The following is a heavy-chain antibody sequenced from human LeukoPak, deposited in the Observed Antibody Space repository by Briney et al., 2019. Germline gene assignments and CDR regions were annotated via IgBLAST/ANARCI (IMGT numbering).Heavy chain of an antibody. J-gene: IGHJ6*02. CDR3: AKMQRSKSWYYYYGMDV. CDR1: GFTFSSYA. D-gene: IGHD1-1*01. CDR2: ISGSGDNT. Sequence: GGSLRLSCAASGFTFSSYAMSWVRQAPGKGLEWVSGISGSGDNTYYADSVKGRFTISRDNSKNTLYLQMNSLRAEDTAVYYCAKMQRSKSWYYYYGMDVWGQGTTVTVSS. V-gene: IGHV3-23*01.